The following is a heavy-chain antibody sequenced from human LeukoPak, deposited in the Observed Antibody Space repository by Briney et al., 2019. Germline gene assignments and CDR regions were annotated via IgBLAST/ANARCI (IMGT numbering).Heavy chain of an antibody. V-gene: IGHV4-39*07. D-gene: IGHD3-22*01. CDR2: IYYSGST. Sequence: SETLSLTCTVSGASISSSSYYWGWIRQPPGKGLEWIGIIYYSGSTYYNPSLKSRVTISVDTSKNQFSLKLSSVTAADTAVYYCARASYYYDSSGYYYVGSFDYWGQGTLVTVSS. CDR1: GASISSSSYY. J-gene: IGHJ4*02. CDR3: ARASYYYDSSGYYYVGSFDY.